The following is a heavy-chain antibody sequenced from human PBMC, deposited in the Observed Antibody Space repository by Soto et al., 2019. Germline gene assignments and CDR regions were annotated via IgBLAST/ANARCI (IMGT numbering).Heavy chain of an antibody. Sequence: QVQLVQSGAEVKKPGSSVKVSCKASGGTFSSYTISWVRQAPGQGLEWMGRIIPILGIANYAQKFQGRVTITADKSTSTAYMELSSLRSEDTAVYYCASQLVLWFGESAYYYYYGMDVWGQGTTFTVSS. CDR3: ASQLVLWFGESAYYYYYGMDV. CDR1: GGTFSSYT. D-gene: IGHD3-10*01. V-gene: IGHV1-69*02. J-gene: IGHJ6*02. CDR2: IIPILGIA.